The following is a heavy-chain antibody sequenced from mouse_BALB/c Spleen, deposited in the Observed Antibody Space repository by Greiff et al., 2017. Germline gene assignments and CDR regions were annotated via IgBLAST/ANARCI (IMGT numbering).Heavy chain of an antibody. CDR1: GYTFTSYW. Sequence: EVQLQQSGTVLARPGASVKMSCKASGYTFTSYWMHWVKQRPGQGLEWIGAIYPGNSDTSYNQKFKGKAKLTAVTSTSTAYMELSSLTNEDSAVYYCTSPPYYGSSYDWFAYWGQGTLVTVSA. J-gene: IGHJ3*01. D-gene: IGHD1-1*01. CDR3: TSPPYYGSSYDWFAY. CDR2: IYPGNSDT. V-gene: IGHV1-5*01.